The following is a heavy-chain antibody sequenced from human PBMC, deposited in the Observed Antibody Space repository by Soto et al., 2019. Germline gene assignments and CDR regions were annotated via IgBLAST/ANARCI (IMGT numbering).Heavy chain of an antibody. V-gene: IGHV3-33*01. CDR3: ARDRESPFDQ. J-gene: IGHJ4*02. Sequence: GGSLRLSCAASGFIFSTYGMHWVRQAPGKGLEWVAVIWYDGSNKYYADSVKGRFTISRDNSKNTLYLQMNSLRAEDTAMYYCARDRESPFDQWGQGTLVTVSS. CDR2: IWYDGSNK. CDR1: GFIFSTYG.